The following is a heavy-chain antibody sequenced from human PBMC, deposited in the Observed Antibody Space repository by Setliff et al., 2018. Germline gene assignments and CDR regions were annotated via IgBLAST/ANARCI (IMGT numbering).Heavy chain of an antibody. CDR3: ARDPPNVGYVTGRGYFYFGMAV. CDR1: GFTVSTSY. J-gene: IGHJ6*02. V-gene: IGHV3-66*01. CDR2: IYSGGSI. Sequence: ETLSLSCAAPGFTVSTSYMSWVRQAPGKGLEWVSTIYSGGSIFYADSVRGRFTISREPSKDTLSLQMDSLRVEDTAVYYCARDPPNVGYVTGRGYFYFGMAVWGHGNTVTVSS. D-gene: IGHD3-10*01.